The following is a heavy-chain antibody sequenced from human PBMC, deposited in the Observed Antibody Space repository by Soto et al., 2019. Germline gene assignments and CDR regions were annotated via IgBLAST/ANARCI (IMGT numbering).Heavy chain of an antibody. Sequence: GASVKVSCKASGYTFTSYGISWVRQAPGQGLEWMGIINPSGGSTSYAQKFQGRVTMTRDTSTSTVYMELSSLRSEDTAVYYCARGSLPRLREYSSGWYSSFDYGGQGTLVTVPS. CDR1: GYTFTSYG. CDR3: ARGSLPRLREYSSGWYSSFDY. CDR2: INPSGGST. V-gene: IGHV1-46*01. D-gene: IGHD6-19*01. J-gene: IGHJ4*02.